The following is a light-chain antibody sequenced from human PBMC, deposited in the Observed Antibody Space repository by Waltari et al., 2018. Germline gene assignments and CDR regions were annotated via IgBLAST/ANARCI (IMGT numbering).Light chain of an antibody. J-gene: IGLJ3*02. CDR1: SGHTGNA. CDR3: ETGGHGTWV. Sequence: QFVLTQSRSVSASLGASVKLTCTLSSGHTGNATAWLHQHPEKGPRYLMKINSDGSHSKGDEIPDRFSGSSSGAERYLTISNVQSEDEADYYCETGGHGTWVFGGGTRLTVL. V-gene: IGLV4-69*01. CDR2: INSDGSH.